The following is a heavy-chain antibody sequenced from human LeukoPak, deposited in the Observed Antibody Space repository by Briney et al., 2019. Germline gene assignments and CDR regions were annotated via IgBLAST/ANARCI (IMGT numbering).Heavy chain of an antibody. CDR3: ARDSAYATNWFDP. V-gene: IGHV4-4*02. Sequence: SGTLSLTCAVSGDSISNSRWWSWVRQPPGKGLEWIGVIYLSGDTEYNPSLKSRVTISIDKSKNQFSLRLRSVTAADTAVYYCARDSAYATNWFDPWGQGILVTVSS. CDR1: GDSISNSRW. CDR2: IYLSGDT. D-gene: IGHD5-12*01. J-gene: IGHJ5*02.